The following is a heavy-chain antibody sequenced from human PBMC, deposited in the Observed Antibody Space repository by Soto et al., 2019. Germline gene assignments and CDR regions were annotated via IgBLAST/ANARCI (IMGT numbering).Heavy chain of an antibody. CDR1: GYTFTHYA. D-gene: IGHD3-3*01. CDR3: ARDPFYDYWSGSNWFDP. J-gene: IGHJ5*02. CDR2: INDANGDT. V-gene: IGHV1-3*01. Sequence: VQLVQSGAEVKKPGASVKVSCKASGYTFTHYAMHWVRQAPGQRPEWMGWINDANGDTKYSQKFQGRLTITRNTSATTAYMELSSLRCEDTAIYYCARDPFYDYWSGSNWFDPWGQGTLITVSS.